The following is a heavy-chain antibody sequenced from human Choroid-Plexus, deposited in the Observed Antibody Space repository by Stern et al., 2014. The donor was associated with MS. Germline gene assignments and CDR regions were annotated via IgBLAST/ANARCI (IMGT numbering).Heavy chain of an antibody. V-gene: IGHV3-30*18. CDR1: GFTFGSCA. CDR2: VSYDGSNK. J-gene: IGHJ5*02. D-gene: IGHD2/OR15-2a*01. Sequence: QLVQSGGGVVQPGRPLRLSCVASGFTFGSCAMHWVRQAPGKGLEWVAGVSYDGSNKYYADSVKGRFTISRDNSQNSLYMQMSSLIPEDTAVYYCAKDRQYLTYFFAHWGQGSLVTVSS. CDR3: AKDRQYLTYFFAH.